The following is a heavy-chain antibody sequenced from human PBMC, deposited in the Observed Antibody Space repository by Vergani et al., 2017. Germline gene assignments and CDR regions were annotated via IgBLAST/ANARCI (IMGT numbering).Heavy chain of an antibody. D-gene: IGHD3-22*01. CDR1: EFKISDFD. Sequence: DVQLVQSGGGQVQPGESLEVSCAASEFKISDFDIHWVRQAPGRGLEWVGRSGLEWARTIANSVASFSASVRGRFGISRDDSKNAVHLRLSNLGVEDTAIYYCARSKSIKPWRTDSRLGWFDFWGQGTLVTV. CDR3: ARSKSIKPWRTDSRLGWFDF. CDR2: SGLEWARTIANSVA. V-gene: IGHV3-73*02. J-gene: IGHJ4*02.